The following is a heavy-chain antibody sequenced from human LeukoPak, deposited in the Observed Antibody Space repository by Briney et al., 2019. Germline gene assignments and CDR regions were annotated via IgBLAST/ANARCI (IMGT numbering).Heavy chain of an antibody. CDR1: GYTFTGYY. D-gene: IGHD2-2*01. CDR3: ARGYCSSTSCSIYMDV. J-gene: IGHJ6*03. CDR2: INPNSGGT. V-gene: IGHV1-2*02. Sequence: ASVKVSCKASGYTFTGYYMHWVRQAPGQGLEWMGWINPNSGGTNYAQKFQGRVTMTRDTSISTAYMELSRLRSDDTAVYYCARGYCSSTSCSIYMDVWGKGTTVTVS.